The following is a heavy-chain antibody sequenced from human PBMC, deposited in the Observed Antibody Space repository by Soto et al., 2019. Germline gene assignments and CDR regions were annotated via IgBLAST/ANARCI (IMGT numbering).Heavy chain of an antibody. J-gene: IGHJ6*02. CDR3: ARDLSQWLVHHGMAV. D-gene: IGHD6-19*01. V-gene: IGHV3-33*01. CDR2: ISYDGIH. CDR1: GFTFSNYA. Sequence: PGGSLRLSCAASGFTFSNYAMHWVRQAPGKGLEWVAVISYDGIHYADSVKGRFTISRDDSKNTLSLQMNNLRAEDTAVYYCARDLSQWLVHHGMAVWGQGTRVTVSS.